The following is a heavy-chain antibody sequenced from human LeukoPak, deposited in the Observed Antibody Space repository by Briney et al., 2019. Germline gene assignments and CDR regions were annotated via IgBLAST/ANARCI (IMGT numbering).Heavy chain of an antibody. CDR2: IYYSGST. Sequence: SETLSLTCTVSGGSISSGDYYWGWIRQPPGKGLEWIGSIYYSGSTYYNPSLKSRVTISVDTSKSQFSLKLSSVTAADTAVYYCARQRYSSGWYLYFNWFDPWGQGTLVTVSS. J-gene: IGHJ5*02. D-gene: IGHD6-19*01. V-gene: IGHV4-39*01. CDR3: ARQRYSSGWYLYFNWFDP. CDR1: GGSISSGDYY.